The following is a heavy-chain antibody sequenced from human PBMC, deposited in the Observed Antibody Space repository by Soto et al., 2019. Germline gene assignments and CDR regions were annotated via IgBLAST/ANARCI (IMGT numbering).Heavy chain of an antibody. D-gene: IGHD6-19*01. CDR2: IDSSGEK. Sequence: QVTLKESGPVLVKPTETLTLRCTVSGLSITDSEMGVSWIRQPPGQPLEWLAHIDSSGEKSYRTFLKSRLAISKDTSKSPIILTMTKLDPSDTTTFYFATRPLAVAGSPRFHPWGPGNPGHRLL. CDR1: GLSITDSEMG. J-gene: IGHJ5*02. V-gene: IGHV2-26*01. CDR3: ATRPLAVAGSPRFHP.